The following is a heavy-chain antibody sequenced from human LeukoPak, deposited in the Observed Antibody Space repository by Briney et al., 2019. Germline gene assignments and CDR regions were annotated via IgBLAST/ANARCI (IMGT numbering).Heavy chain of an antibody. CDR3: ARIGVDAFDI. CDR1: GFTFSSYD. V-gene: IGHV3-13*01. CDR2: IGTDGDT. Sequence: GGSLRLSCAASGFTFSSYDMHWVRQPTGKGLEWVSAIGTDGDTFYPGSVKGRFTISRDNAENSLYLQMNSLRAEDTAVYYCARIGVDAFDIWGQGTMVTVSS. J-gene: IGHJ3*02.